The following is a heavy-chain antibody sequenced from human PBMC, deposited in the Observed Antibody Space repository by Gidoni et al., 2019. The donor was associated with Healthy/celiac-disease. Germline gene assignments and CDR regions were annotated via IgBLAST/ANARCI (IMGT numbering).Heavy chain of an antibody. D-gene: IGHD6-13*01. J-gene: IGHJ5*02. CDR3: ARDLSSSWYGLDWFDP. CDR2: ISSSSSYI. V-gene: IGHV3-21*01. Sequence: EVQLVESGGGLVKPGGSLRLSCAASGFTLRRYSMNWVRQAPGKGLEWVSSISSSSSYIYYADSVKGRFTISRDNAKNSLYLQMNSLRAEDTAVYYCARDLSSSWYGLDWFDPWGQGTLVTVSS. CDR1: GFTLRRYS.